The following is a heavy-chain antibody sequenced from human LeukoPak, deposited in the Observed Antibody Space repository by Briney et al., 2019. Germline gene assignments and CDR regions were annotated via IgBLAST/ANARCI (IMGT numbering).Heavy chain of an antibody. CDR3: ARERISGWAYDYGDLYYFDY. V-gene: IGHV4-4*07. CDR2: IYTSGST. CDR1: VGSIRSYF. D-gene: IGHD4-17*01. J-gene: IGHJ4*02. Sequence: SETLSLTCTVSVGSIRSYFWSWIRQPAGKGLEWIGRIYTSGSTNYNPSLKSRITMSVDTSKNQFSLKLSSVTAADTAVYYCARERISGWAYDYGDLYYFDYWGQGTLVTVSS.